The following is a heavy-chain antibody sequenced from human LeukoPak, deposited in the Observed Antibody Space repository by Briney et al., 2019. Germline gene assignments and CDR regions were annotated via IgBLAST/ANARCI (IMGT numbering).Heavy chain of an antibody. CDR3: ARGTRITIFGVVPLYYFDY. D-gene: IGHD3-3*01. Sequence: ASVKVSCKASGYTFTSYDINWVRQATGQGLEWMGWMNPNSGNTGYAQKFQGRVTMTRNTSISTAYMELSSLRSEDTAVYHCARGTRITIFGVVPLYYFDYWGQGTLVTVSS. CDR2: MNPNSGNT. V-gene: IGHV1-8*01. J-gene: IGHJ4*02. CDR1: GYTFTSYD.